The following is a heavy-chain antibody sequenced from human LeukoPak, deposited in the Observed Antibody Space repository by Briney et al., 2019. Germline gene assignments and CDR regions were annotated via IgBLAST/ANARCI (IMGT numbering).Heavy chain of an antibody. Sequence: GASLQISCEISGPQLTNNWIGWVRQGPGEGLGWVGLIYPGYSDAKYSPSFQGQVTLSVDASISTAYLQLSGLRASDTAIYYCVRFALTSSLDHWGQGTLVTVSS. CDR3: VRFALTSSLDH. CDR1: GPQLTNNW. CDR2: IYPGYSDA. D-gene: IGHD6-13*01. V-gene: IGHV5-51*01. J-gene: IGHJ5*02.